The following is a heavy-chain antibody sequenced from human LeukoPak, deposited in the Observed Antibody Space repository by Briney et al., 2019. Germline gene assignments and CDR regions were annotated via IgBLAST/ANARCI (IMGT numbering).Heavy chain of an antibody. CDR2: INHSGST. J-gene: IGHJ4*02. CDR3: ARGQTKTTVTRRLDY. Sequence: SETLSLTCAVYGGSFSDYYWSWIRQPPGKGLEWIGEINHSGSTNYNPSLKSRVTISVDTSKNQFSLKLDSVTAADTAVYYCARGQTKTTVTRRLDYWGQGTLVTVSS. V-gene: IGHV4-34*01. CDR1: GGSFSDYY. D-gene: IGHD4-17*01.